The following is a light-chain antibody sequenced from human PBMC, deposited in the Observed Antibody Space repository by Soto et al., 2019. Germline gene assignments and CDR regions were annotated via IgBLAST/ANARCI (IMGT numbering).Light chain of an antibody. Sequence: EIVLTQSPGTLSLTPGERATHSCRASQSVSNNYLAWYQQNPGQAPRLLIYGASSRATGIPDRFSGSGSGTDFTLTISRLEPGDSAVFYCQQYGSSPLTFGGGTKVDIK. CDR1: QSVSNNY. CDR3: QQYGSSPLT. V-gene: IGKV3-20*01. J-gene: IGKJ4*01. CDR2: GAS.